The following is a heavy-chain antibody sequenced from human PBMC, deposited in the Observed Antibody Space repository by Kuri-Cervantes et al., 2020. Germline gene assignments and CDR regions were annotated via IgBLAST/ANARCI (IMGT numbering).Heavy chain of an antibody. D-gene: IGHD6-19*01. CDR1: GYTFTSYG. V-gene: IGHV1-2*02. Sequence: ASVKVSCKASGYTFTSYGISWVRQAPGQGLEWMGWINPNSGGTNYAQKFQGRVTMTRDTSISTAYMELSRLRSDDTAVYYCARDLRQWLGSDAFDIWGQGTMVTVSS. CDR2: INPNSGGT. J-gene: IGHJ3*02. CDR3: ARDLRQWLGSDAFDI.